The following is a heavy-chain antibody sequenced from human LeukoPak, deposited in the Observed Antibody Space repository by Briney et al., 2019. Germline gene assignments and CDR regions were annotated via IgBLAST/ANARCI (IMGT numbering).Heavy chain of an antibody. CDR3: ARSLQCPDY. Sequence: PSETLSLTCTVSGGSISSSSYYWGWIRQPPGKGLEWIGSIYYSGSTYYNPSLKSRVTISVDTSKNQFSLKLSSVTAADTAVYYCARSLQCPDYWGQGTPVTVSS. CDR1: GGSISSSSYY. J-gene: IGHJ4*02. D-gene: IGHD2-2*01. CDR2: IYYSGST. V-gene: IGHV4-39*01.